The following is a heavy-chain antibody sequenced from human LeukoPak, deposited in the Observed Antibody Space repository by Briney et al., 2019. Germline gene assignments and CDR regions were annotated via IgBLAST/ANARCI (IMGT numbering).Heavy chain of an antibody. J-gene: IGHJ4*02. Sequence: SGXALVNPTQTLTLTCTFSGFSLTTSGVGVGWIRQPPEKALEWLGVIYWNDDRRYSPPLKNRLTITKDTSKNEVVLTMTNMDPVDTATYYCAHKPYGSSWFYFDFWGQGTLVTVSS. D-gene: IGHD6-13*01. CDR3: AHKPYGSSWFYFDF. CDR2: IYWNDDR. V-gene: IGHV2-5*01. CDR1: GFSLTTSGVG.